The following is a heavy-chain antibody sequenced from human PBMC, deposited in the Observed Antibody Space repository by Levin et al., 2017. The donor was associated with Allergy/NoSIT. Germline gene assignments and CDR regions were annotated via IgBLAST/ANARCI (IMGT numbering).Heavy chain of an antibody. CDR1: GFIFDDYS. CDR3: ARRTTEDAFDI. J-gene: IGHJ3*02. CDR2: INWNGGST. V-gene: IGHV3-20*01. D-gene: IGHD4-11*01. Sequence: PGGSLRLSCAASGFIFDDYSMSWVRQAPGKGLEWVSDINWNGGSTYSAESVKGRFTISRDNAKSSLYLQMNSLRVEDTALYHCARRTTEDAFDIWGQGTMVTVSP.